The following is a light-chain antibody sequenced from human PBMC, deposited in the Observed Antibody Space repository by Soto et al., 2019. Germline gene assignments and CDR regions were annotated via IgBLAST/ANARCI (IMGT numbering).Light chain of an antibody. CDR1: QSISKW. CDR2: DAS. CDR3: QQYSSYSAWT. J-gene: IGKJ1*01. V-gene: IGKV1-5*01. Sequence: DIQMTQSPSTLSASIGDRFSITCRASQSISKWLAWHQQKPGKAPKLLIYDASTLQSGVPPRFSGSGSGTEFTLTIRSLQPDDIATYYCQQYSSYSAWTFGEGTTGDTK.